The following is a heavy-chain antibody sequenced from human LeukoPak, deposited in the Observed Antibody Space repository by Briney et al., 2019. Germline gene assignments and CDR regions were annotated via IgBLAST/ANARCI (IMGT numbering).Heavy chain of an antibody. CDR3: AKNGYSRYWYPAL. J-gene: IGHJ4*02. D-gene: IGHD6-13*01. CDR2: ISGSGGST. V-gene: IGHV3-23*01. Sequence: GGSLRLSCATSKFTFSYYAMSWVRQAPGKGLQWVSSISGSGGSTYYADSVKGRFTISRDNSKNTLDLQMNSLRAEDTAIYYCAKNGYSRYWYPALWGQGTLVTVSS. CDR1: KFTFSYYA.